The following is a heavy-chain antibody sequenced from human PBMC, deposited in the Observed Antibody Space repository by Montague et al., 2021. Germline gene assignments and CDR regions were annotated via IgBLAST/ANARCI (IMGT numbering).Heavy chain of an antibody. J-gene: IGHJ4*02. V-gene: IGHV4-39*01. CDR3: GRARITGTTTPLDY. CDR1: GGSISSTSRY. CDR2: FYSGGNT. D-gene: IGHD1/OR15-1a*01. Sequence: SETLSLTCTVSGGSISSTSRYWDWIRQPQGKELEWIGTFYSGGNTYYNPALKSRVSISADTSNNQFSLKLHSVTAADTAVYFCGRARITGTTTPLDYWGQGTLVIVSS.